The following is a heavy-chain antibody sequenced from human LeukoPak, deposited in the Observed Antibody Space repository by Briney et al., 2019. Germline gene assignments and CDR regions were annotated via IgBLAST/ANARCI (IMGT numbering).Heavy chain of an antibody. J-gene: IGHJ6*04. CDR2: INHSGST. V-gene: IGHV4-34*01. CDR1: GGSFSGYY. CDR3: ARWGSGGSCSHCYYGMDV. D-gene: IGHD2-15*01. Sequence: SETLSLTCAVYGGSFSGYYWSWIRQPPGKGLEWIGEINHSGSTNYNPSLKSRVTISVDTSKNQFSLKLSSVTAADTAVYYCARWGSGGSCSHCYYGMDVWGKGTTVTVSS.